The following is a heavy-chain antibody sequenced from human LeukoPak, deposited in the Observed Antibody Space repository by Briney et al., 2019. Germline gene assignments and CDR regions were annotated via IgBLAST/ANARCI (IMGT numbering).Heavy chain of an antibody. CDR2: IKSKTDGGTT. V-gene: IGHV3-15*01. J-gene: IGHJ4*02. CDR3: TVRIAAAGPVDY. D-gene: IGHD6-13*01. CDR1: GFTFSNAW. Sequence: GGSLRLSCAASGFTFSNAWMSWVRQAPGKGLEWVGRIKSKTDGGTTDYAAPVKGRFTISRDDSKNTLYLQMNSLKTEDTAVYYCTVRIAAAGPVDYWGQGTLVTVSS.